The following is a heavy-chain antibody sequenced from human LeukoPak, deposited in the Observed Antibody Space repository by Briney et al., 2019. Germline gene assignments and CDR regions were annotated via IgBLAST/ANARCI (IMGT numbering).Heavy chain of an antibody. V-gene: IGHV4-39*01. D-gene: IGHD1-1*01. Sequence: SETLSLTCTVSGGSISSTISSWAWIRQPPGKGLAWIGSLYYSGSTYYNPSLKSRVTISVDMSKNQFSLNLTSVTAADTGVYYCARHRMGTNWFDPWGQGTLVTVSS. CDR3: ARHRMGTNWFDP. CDR2: LYYSGST. CDR1: GGSISSTISS. J-gene: IGHJ5*02.